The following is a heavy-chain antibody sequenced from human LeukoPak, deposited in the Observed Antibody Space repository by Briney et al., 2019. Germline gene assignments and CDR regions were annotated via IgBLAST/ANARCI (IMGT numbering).Heavy chain of an antibody. CDR2: IRDSDGSA. J-gene: IGHJ4*02. V-gene: IGHV3-23*01. CDR3: AKSGYSYGEFDY. Sequence: GGSLRLSCAASGFTFSDYAMSWVRQAPGKGLEWVSAIRDSDGSAYYADSVKGRFTISRDNSRNTLYLQMNSLRAEDTAIYYCAKSGYSYGEFDYWGQGTLVTLSS. CDR1: GFTFSDYA. D-gene: IGHD5-18*01.